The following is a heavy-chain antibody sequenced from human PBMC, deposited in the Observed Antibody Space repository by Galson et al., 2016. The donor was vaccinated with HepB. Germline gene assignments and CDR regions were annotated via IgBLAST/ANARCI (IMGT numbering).Heavy chain of an antibody. CDR1: GYPFTTNG. V-gene: IGHV1-18*04. J-gene: IGHJ4*02. CDR2: ISAHNGDT. D-gene: IGHD1-7*01. Sequence: SVKVSCKASGYPFTTNGITWVRQAPGQGLEWMGWISAHNGDTNSPQKFQGRVTLTTDTPTRTAYMELRNLRSDDTAVYYCVRDRDRTLDYWGQGTLVAVSS. CDR3: VRDRDRTLDY.